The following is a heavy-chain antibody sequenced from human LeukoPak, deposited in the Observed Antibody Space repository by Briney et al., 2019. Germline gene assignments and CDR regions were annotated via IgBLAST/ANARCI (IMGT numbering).Heavy chain of an antibody. CDR2: IYTSGST. CDR3: ARWDYYGNYFDY. J-gene: IGHJ4*02. D-gene: IGHD1-26*01. CDR1: GGSISSYY. V-gene: IGHV4-4*08. Sequence: SETLSLTCTVSGGSISSYYWSWIRQPPGKGLEWIGYIYTSGSTNYNPSLKSRVTITVDASKNQFSLKLSSVTAADTAVYYCARWDYYGNYFDYWGQGTLVTVSS.